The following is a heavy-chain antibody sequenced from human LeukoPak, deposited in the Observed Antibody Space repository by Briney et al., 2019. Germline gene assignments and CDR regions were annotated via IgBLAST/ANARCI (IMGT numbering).Heavy chain of an antibody. CDR3: AKVRRYSFDY. Sequence: GGSLRLSCAASGFTFSTYWMNWVRQAPGKGLVWVSRINSDGSTTNYADSVKGRFTISRDNAQNTLYLQMNSLRAEDTAVYYCAKVRRYSFDYWGQGTLVIVSS. CDR2: INSDGSTT. V-gene: IGHV3-74*01. CDR1: GFTFSTYW. D-gene: IGHD4-23*01. J-gene: IGHJ4*02.